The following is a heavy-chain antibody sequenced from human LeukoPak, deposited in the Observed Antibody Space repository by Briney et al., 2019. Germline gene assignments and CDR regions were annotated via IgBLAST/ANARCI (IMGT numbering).Heavy chain of an antibody. CDR2: IYYSGST. J-gene: IGHJ2*01. CDR1: GGSFSTYY. Sequence: SETLSLTCTVSGGSFSTYYWSWIRQPPGKGLEWIGYIYYSGSTNYNPSLKSRVTISVDTSKNQFSLKLSSVTAADTAVYYCARLEGYDDSPGSWYFDLWGRGTLVTVSS. V-gene: IGHV4-59*08. D-gene: IGHD3-22*01. CDR3: ARLEGYDDSPGSWYFDL.